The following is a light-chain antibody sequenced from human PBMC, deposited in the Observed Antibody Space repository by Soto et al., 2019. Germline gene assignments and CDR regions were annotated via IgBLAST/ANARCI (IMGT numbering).Light chain of an antibody. V-gene: IGLV2-11*01. CDR1: SSDVGGYNY. Sequence: QSALTQPRSVSGSPGQSVTISCTGTSSDVGGYNYVSWYQHHPGKAPKLMIYGVTKRPSGVPDRFSGSKSGNTASLTISGLQAEDEADYYCCSYAGRYTWVFGGGTQLTVL. CDR2: GVT. J-gene: IGLJ2*01. CDR3: CSYAGRYTWV.